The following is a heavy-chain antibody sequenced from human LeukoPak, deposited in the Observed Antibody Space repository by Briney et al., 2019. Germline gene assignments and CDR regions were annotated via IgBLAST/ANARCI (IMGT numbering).Heavy chain of an antibody. D-gene: IGHD3-22*01. CDR1: GFIFSDYW. CDR3: AKAHGLRYYDSSGYSRGYFDY. V-gene: IGHV3-74*01. CDR2: IKSDGSST. Sequence: PGGSLRLSCAASGFIFSDYWMHWVRQGPGKGLVWVSRIKSDGSSTSYAESVKGRFTISRDNAKNTVYVHMNSLRGEDTAVYYCAKAHGLRYYDSSGYSRGYFDYWGQGTLVTVSS. J-gene: IGHJ4*02.